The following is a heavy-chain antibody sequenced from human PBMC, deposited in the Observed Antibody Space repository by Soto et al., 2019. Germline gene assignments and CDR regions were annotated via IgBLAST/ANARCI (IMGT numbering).Heavy chain of an antibody. CDR1: GYTFTSYY. V-gene: IGHV1-46*01. Sequence: QVQLVQSGAEVKKPGASVKVSCKASGYTFTSYYMHWVRQAPGQGLEWMGIINPSGGGTSDAPKFQGRVTMTRDTPTSTVYMELSSLRSEDTAVYYCARDGYPGSWIDYWGQGTLVTVSS. J-gene: IGHJ4*02. CDR3: ARDGYPGSWIDY. CDR2: INPSGGGT. D-gene: IGHD6-13*01.